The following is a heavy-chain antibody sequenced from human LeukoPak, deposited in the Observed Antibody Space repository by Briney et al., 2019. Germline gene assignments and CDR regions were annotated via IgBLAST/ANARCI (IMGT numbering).Heavy chain of an antibody. CDR3: ARGDIYCSSTSCLSDY. Sequence: ASVKVSCKASGYTFTGYYMHWVRQAPGQGFEWTGWTNPNSGGTNYAQKFQGRVTMTRDTSISTAYMELSRLRSDDTAVYYCARGDIYCSSTSCLSDYWGQGTLVTVSS. D-gene: IGHD2-2*01. CDR2: TNPNSGGT. V-gene: IGHV1-2*02. J-gene: IGHJ4*02. CDR1: GYTFTGYY.